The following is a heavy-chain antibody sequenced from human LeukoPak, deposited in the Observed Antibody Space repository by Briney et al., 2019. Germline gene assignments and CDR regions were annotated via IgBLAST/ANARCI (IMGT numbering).Heavy chain of an antibody. Sequence: ASVKVSCKASGYTFTGYYMHWVRQAPGQGLEWMGWINPNSGGTNCAQKFQGRVTMTRDTSISTAYMELSRLGSDDTAVYYCARGGYDILTGYDAFDIWGQGTMVTVSS. CDR1: GYTFTGYY. D-gene: IGHD3-9*01. J-gene: IGHJ3*02. CDR3: ARGGYDILTGYDAFDI. V-gene: IGHV1-2*02. CDR2: INPNSGGT.